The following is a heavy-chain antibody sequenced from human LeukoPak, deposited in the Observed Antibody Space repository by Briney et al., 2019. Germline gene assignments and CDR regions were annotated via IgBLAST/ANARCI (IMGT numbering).Heavy chain of an antibody. V-gene: IGHV3-21*01. CDR1: GFTFSSQS. CDR3: ARVGTTSNFYYYYGMDV. D-gene: IGHD2/OR15-2a*01. CDR2: ISSSSSYI. Sequence: GGSLRLSCAASGFTFSSQSMNWARQAPGKGLEWVSSISSSSSYIYYADSVKGRFTISRDNAKNSLYLQMNSLRAEDTAVYYCARVGTTSNFYYYYGMDVWGQGTTVTVSS. J-gene: IGHJ6*02.